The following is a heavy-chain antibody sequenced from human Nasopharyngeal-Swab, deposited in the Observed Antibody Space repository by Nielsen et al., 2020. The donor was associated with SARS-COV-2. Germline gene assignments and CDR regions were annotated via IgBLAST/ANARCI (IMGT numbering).Heavy chain of an antibody. CDR1: GYTFTGYD. Sequence: ASVKVSCKASGYTFTGYDINWVRQATGQGLEWMGWMNPNSGNTGYAQKFQGRVTMTRNTSISTAYMELSSLRSEDTAVYYCARAWRNFDWLYLDYWGQGTLVTVSS. V-gene: IGHV1-8*01. CDR3: ARAWRNFDWLYLDY. D-gene: IGHD3-9*01. J-gene: IGHJ4*02. CDR2: MNPNSGNT.